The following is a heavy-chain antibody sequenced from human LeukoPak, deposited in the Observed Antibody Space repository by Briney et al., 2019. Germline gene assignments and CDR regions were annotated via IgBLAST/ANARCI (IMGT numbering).Heavy chain of an antibody. V-gene: IGHV1-18*01. CDR3: VRDDCSSNTCYSGDY. Sequence: ASVKVSCKASGYTLTNYGLSWVRQAPGQGLEWMGWISTYHDEINYAQKFQGRVTMTTDTSTSTAYMQLRSLRPDDTAMYYCVRDDCSSNTCYSGDYRGQGTLVTVSS. CDR2: ISTYHDEI. J-gene: IGHJ4*02. D-gene: IGHD2-2*01. CDR1: GYTLTNYG.